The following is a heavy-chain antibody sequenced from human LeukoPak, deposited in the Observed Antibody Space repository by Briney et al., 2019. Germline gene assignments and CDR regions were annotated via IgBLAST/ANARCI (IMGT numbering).Heavy chain of an antibody. CDR1: GFTFSNYG. CDR2: IWYDGSYK. Sequence: PGRSLRLPCAASGFTFSNYGMHWVRQAPGKGLEWVAVIWYDGSYKYYVDSVKGRFTISRDNSKNTLYLQMNSPRAEDTAVYYCAKPTRGSGSFLIDYWGQGTLVTVSS. V-gene: IGHV3-33*06. CDR3: AKPTRGSGSFLIDY. D-gene: IGHD1-26*01. J-gene: IGHJ4*02.